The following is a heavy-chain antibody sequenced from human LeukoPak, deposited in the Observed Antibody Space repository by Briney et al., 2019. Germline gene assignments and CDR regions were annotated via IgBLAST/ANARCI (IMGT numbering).Heavy chain of an antibody. V-gene: IGHV4-4*02. Sequence: PSETLSLTCAVSGGSISSSNWWSWVRQPPGKGLEWIGEINHSGSTNYDPSLKSRVTISVDTSKNQFSLKLSSVTAADTAVYYCASRRSGYSYDYWGREPWSPSPQ. CDR1: GGSISSSNW. CDR3: ASRRSGYSYDY. D-gene: IGHD3-3*01. CDR2: INHSGST. J-gene: IGHJ4*02.